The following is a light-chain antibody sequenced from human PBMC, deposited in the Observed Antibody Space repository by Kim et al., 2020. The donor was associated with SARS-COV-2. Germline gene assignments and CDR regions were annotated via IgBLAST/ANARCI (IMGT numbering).Light chain of an antibody. CDR1: QSVSSSY. CDR2: GAS. CDR3: QQYGSTSWT. J-gene: IGKJ1*01. Sequence: EIVLTQSPGTLSLSPGERATLSCRASQSVSSSYLAWYQQKPGQAPRLLIYGASSRATGIPDKFSGSGSGTDFTLTIRRLEPEDFAVYYCQQYGSTSWTFGQVTKVDIK. V-gene: IGKV3-20*01.